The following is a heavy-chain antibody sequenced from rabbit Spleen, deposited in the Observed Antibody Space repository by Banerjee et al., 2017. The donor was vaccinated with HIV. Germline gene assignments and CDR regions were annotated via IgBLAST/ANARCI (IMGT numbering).Heavy chain of an antibody. CDR1: GFSFSSGYD. CDR2: IAGSSSGFT. J-gene: IGHJ3*01. Sequence: QEQLVESGGGLVQPEGSLTLTCKASGFSFSSGYDMCWVRQAPGKGLEWITCIAGSSSGFTYSATWAKGRFTCSKTSSTTVTLQMTSLTVADTATYFCARRGNVDVSGYYELWGQGTLVTVS. D-gene: IGHD1-1*01. V-gene: IGHV1S45*01. CDR3: ARRGNVDVSGYYEL.